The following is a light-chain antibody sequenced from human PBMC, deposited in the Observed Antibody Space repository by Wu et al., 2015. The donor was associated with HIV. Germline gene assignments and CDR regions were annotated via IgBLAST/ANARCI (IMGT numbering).Light chain of an antibody. CDR2: GAS. CDR3: QQYNNWPRT. J-gene: IGKJ1*01. V-gene: IGKV3-15*01. CDR1: ETISSY. Sequence: TQSPSSLSASTGDRVTITCRANETISSYLAWYQQKPGQAPRLLIYGASTRATGIPARFSGSGSGTEFTLTISSLQSEDFAVYYCQQYNNWPRTFGQGTKVEIK.